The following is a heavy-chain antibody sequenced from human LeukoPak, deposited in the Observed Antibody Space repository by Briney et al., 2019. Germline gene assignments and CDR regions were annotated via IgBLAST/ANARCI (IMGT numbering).Heavy chain of an antibody. D-gene: IGHD3-3*01. CDR2: IYYSGST. CDR1: GGSISSSSYY. V-gene: IGHV4-39*07. Sequence: NPSETLCLTCTVSGGSISSSSYYWDWIRQPPGKGLEWIGSIYYSGSTYYNPSLKSRVTISVDTSKNQFSLKLSSVTAADTAVYYCAKASFYYDFWSGPFASWGQGSLVVVSS. CDR3: AKASFYYDFWSGPFAS. J-gene: IGHJ4*02.